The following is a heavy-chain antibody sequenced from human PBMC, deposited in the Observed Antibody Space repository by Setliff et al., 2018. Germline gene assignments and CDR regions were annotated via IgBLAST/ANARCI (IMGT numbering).Heavy chain of an antibody. Sequence: RASVKVSCKASGYTFTTYGISWVRQAPGQGLEWMGYINTNNGATYYAHKVQGRLTMTTDTSTSTAYMELRSLRSDDTAVYYCARDADYYDSAENPIVDYWGQGTLVTVSS. CDR1: GYTFTTYG. J-gene: IGHJ4*02. D-gene: IGHD3-22*01. CDR2: INTNNGAT. CDR3: ARDADYYDSAENPIVDY. V-gene: IGHV1-18*01.